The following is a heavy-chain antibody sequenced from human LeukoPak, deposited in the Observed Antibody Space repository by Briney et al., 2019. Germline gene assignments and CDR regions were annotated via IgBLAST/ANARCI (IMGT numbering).Heavy chain of an antibody. V-gene: IGHV3-21*01. D-gene: IGHD4-11*01. J-gene: IGHJ3*02. CDR3: ARVLHSNYVFAFDI. CDR1: GFTFSSYS. CDR2: ISSSSSYI. Sequence: GGSLRLSCAASGFTFSSYSMNWVRQAQGKGLEWVSSISSSSSYIYYADSGKGRFTISRDNAKNSLYLQMNSLRAEDTAVYYCARVLHSNYVFAFDIWGQGTMVTVSS.